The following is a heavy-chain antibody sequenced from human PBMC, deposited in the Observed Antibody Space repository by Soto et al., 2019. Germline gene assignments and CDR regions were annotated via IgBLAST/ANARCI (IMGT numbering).Heavy chain of an antibody. D-gene: IGHD3-9*01. CDR2: IIPIFGTA. Sequence: GASVKVSCKASGGTFSSYAISWVRQAPGQGLEWMGGIIPIFGTANYAQKFQGRVTITADESTSTAYMELSSLRSEDTAVYYCARDGQYYDILTRGMDVWGQGTTVTVSS. J-gene: IGHJ6*02. CDR3: ARDGQYYDILTRGMDV. V-gene: IGHV1-69*13. CDR1: GGTFSSYA.